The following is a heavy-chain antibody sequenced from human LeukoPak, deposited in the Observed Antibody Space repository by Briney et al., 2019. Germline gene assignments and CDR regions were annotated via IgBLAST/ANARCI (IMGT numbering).Heavy chain of an antibody. CDR1: GFTFSSYW. Sequence: GGSLRLSCAASGFTFSSYWMSWVRQAPGKGLEWVAIIKQDGTEKYYVDSVKGRFTISRDDAKNSLYLQMSSLRAEDMAVYYCARPMRDIMATLDVWGQGTTVTVSS. J-gene: IGHJ6*02. D-gene: IGHD5-12*01. V-gene: IGHV3-7*02. CDR2: IKQDGTEK. CDR3: ARPMRDIMATLDV.